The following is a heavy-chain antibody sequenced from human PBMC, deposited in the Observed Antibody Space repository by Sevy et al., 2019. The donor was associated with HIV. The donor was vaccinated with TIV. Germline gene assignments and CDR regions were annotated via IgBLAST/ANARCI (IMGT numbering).Heavy chain of an antibody. D-gene: IGHD1-26*01. CDR2: INPDGSKI. CDR1: AINIRDYW. J-gene: IGHJ4*02. V-gene: IGHV3-7*02. Sequence: GGSLRLSCEASAINIRDYWMNWVRQAPGKGLEWVANINPDGSKIYYADSVKGRFTISRDYAKNSVFLQMTSLRAEDTAVYYCVKGSGSVSKRYWGQGTLVTVSS. CDR3: VKGSGSVSKRY.